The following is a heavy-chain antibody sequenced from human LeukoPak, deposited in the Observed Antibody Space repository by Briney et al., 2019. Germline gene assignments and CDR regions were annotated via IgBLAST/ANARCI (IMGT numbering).Heavy chain of an antibody. CDR2: IYHSGST. Sequence: PSETPSLTCTVSGGSISSGGYYWSWIRQPPGKGLEWIGYIYHSGSTYYNPSLKSRVTISVDTSKNQFSLKLSSVTAADTAVYYCARQKPGIAAAVYDAFDIWGQGTMVTVSS. D-gene: IGHD6-13*01. J-gene: IGHJ3*02. CDR1: GGSISSGGYY. V-gene: IGHV4-30-2*01. CDR3: ARQKPGIAAAVYDAFDI.